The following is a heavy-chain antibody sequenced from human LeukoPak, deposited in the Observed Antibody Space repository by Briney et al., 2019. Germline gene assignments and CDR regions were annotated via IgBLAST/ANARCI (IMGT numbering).Heavy chain of an antibody. V-gene: IGHV1-69*04. CDR1: GGTFSSYA. Sequence: SVKVSCKASGGTFSSYAISWVRQAPGQGLEWMGRIIPILGIANYAQKLQGRVTITADKSTSTAYMELSSLRSEDTAVYYCARVSVVVAALYGMDVWGQGTTVTVSS. CDR2: IIPILGIA. CDR3: ARVSVVVAALYGMDV. J-gene: IGHJ6*02. D-gene: IGHD2-15*01.